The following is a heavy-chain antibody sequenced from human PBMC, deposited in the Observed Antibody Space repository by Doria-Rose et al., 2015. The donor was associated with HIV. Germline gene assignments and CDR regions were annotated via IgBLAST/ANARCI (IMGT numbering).Heavy chain of an antibody. Sequence: VQHGRSLRLSCRVFGFTFAASAINWVRQAPGKGLEWLGFIRSKAYGGTTEYAASLKDRFTISRDDSNTIAYLHMNSLKTEDTAVYFCTKSYNNFWSGSYYDYGGPGT. CDR2: IRSKAYGGTT. D-gene: IGHD3-3*01. J-gene: IGHJ4*02. V-gene: IGHV3-49*04. CDR3: TKSYNNFWSGSYYDY. CDR1: GFTFAASA.